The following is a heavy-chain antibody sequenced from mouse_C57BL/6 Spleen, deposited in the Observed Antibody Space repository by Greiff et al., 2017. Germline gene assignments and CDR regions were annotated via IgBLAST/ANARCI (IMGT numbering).Heavy chain of an antibody. J-gene: IGHJ2*01. V-gene: IGHV1-18*01. CDR1: GYTFTDYN. D-gene: IGHD4-1*02. CDR2: INPNNGGT. Sequence: VQLMQSGPELVQPGASVKIPCKASGYTFTDYNMDWVQQSHGKSLEWIGDINPNNGGTISNQKFKGKATLTVDKSSGTGYVERGSLKSEDTAVYYCARSTGTFDYWGQGTTLTVSS. CDR3: ARSTGTFDY.